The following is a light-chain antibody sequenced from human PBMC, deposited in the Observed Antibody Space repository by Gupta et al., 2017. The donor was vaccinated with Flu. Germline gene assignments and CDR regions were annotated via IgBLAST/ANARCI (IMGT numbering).Light chain of an antibody. CDR3: HSYYVAAVI. Sequence: SGGTANDYVQWYRQRPGTSPTTIIYEYNKRRSGVPDRFYGSFDISSNTASLTLSGLKTEDEAVYYCHSYYVAAVIFGGGTRLTVL. CDR1: SGGTANDY. V-gene: IGLV6-57*01. CDR2: EYN. J-gene: IGLJ2*01.